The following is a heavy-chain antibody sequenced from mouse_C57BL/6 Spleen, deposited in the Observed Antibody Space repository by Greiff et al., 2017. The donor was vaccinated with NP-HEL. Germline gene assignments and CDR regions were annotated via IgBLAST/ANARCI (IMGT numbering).Heavy chain of an antibody. V-gene: IGHV1-61*01. CDR3: ARPYGSSYPYFDY. CDR2: IYPSDSET. J-gene: IGHJ2*01. CDR1: GYTFTSYW. D-gene: IGHD1-1*01. Sequence: VKLQQPGAELVRPGSSVKLSCKASGYTFTSYWMDWVKQRPGQGLEWIGNIYPSDSETHYNQKFKDKATLTVDKSSSTAYMQLSSLTSEDSAVYYCARPYGSSYPYFDYWGQGTTLTVSS.